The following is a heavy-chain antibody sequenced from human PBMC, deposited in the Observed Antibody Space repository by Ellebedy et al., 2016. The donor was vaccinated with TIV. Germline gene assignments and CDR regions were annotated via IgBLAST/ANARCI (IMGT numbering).Heavy chain of an antibody. J-gene: IGHJ1*01. Sequence: SGPTLVKPTQTLTLTCTFSGFSLSTSGVGVGWIRQPPGKALEWLALIYWNDDKRYSPSLKSRLTITKDTSKNQVVLTMTNMDPVDTATYYCARIVVVPAAMEEYFQHWGQGTLVTVSS. CDR1: GFSLSTSGVG. CDR3: ARIVVVPAAMEEYFQH. V-gene: IGHV2-5*01. CDR2: IYWNDDK. D-gene: IGHD2-2*01.